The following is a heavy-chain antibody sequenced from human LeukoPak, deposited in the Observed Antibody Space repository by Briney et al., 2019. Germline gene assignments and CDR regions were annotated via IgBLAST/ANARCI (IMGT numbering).Heavy chain of an antibody. J-gene: IGHJ4*02. CDR3: AKDGFGVDSYGWGY. V-gene: IGHV3-23*01. CDR2: ISGSGGST. Sequence: PGGSLRLSCAASGFTFSSYAMSWVRQAPGKGLEWVSAISGSGGSTYYADSVKGRFTISRDNSKNTLYLQMNSLRAEDTAVYYCAKDGFGVDSYGWGYCGQGTLVTVSS. CDR1: GFTFSSYA. D-gene: IGHD3-3*01.